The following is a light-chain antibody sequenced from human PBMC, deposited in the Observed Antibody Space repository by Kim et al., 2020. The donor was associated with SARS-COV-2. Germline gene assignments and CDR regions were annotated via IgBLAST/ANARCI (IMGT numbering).Light chain of an antibody. V-gene: IGKV1-9*01. J-gene: IGKJ1*01. CDR3: QQLNSYPWT. CDR1: QGISTY. Sequence: DIQLTHSPPFLSASVGDRVTITCRASQGISTYLALYQQIPGKAPKLLIYRASTLQSGVPSRFSGSGSGTEFTLTISNLQPEDFAIYYCQQLNSYPWTFGQGTKVDIK. CDR2: RAS.